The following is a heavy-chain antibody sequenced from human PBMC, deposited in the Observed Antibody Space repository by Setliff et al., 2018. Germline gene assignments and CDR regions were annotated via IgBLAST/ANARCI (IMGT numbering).Heavy chain of an antibody. J-gene: IGHJ4*02. Sequence: LSLTCTVSGDSISSTSYQWGWVRQPPGKGLEWIGSIYYTGTAYYNPSLKSRVTISVDTPKNQFSLQVTSLAATDTALYFCARHEFVGGYYGSVTYRHFDYWGQGILVTVSS. V-gene: IGHV4-39*01. CDR3: ARHEFVGGYYGSVTYRHFDY. CDR2: IYYTGTA. D-gene: IGHD3-10*01. CDR1: GDSISSTSYQ.